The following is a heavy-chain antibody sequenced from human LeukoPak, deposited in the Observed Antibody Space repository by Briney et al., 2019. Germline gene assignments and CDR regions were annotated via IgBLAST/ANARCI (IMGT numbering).Heavy chain of an antibody. V-gene: IGHV1-18*01. J-gene: IGHJ4*02. CDR2: ISAYDGNT. CDR3: AREANWAYYFDY. D-gene: IGHD1-1*01. Sequence: ASVKVSCKASGYTFFSYGITWVRQAPGQGLEWMGWISAYDGNTKYAQKFQGRVTLTTDTSTSTASMELRSLRSDDTAVYYCAREANWAYYFDYWGQGTLVTVSS. CDR1: GYTFFSYG.